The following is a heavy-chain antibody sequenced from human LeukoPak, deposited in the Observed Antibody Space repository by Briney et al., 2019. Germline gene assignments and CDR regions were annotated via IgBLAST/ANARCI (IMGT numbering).Heavy chain of an antibody. D-gene: IGHD6-13*01. V-gene: IGHV4-59*01. CDR1: GGSISSYY. CDR2: IYYSGST. J-gene: IGHJ6*02. CDR3: ARDQGIAAAPYYYYYGMDV. Sequence: SETLSLTCTVSGGSISSYYWSWIRQPPGKGLEWIGYIYYSGSTNYNPSLKSRVTISVDTSKNQFSLKLSSVTAADTAVYYCARDQGIAAAPYYYYYGMDVWGQGTTVTVPS.